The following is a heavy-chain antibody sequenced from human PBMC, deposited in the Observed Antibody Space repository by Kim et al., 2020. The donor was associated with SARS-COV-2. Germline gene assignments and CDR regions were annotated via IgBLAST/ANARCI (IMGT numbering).Heavy chain of an antibody. CDR2: FDPEDGET. Sequence: ASVKVSCKVSGYTLTELSMHWVRQAPGKGLEWMGGFDPEDGETIYAQKFQGRVTMTEDTSTDTAYMELSSLRSEDTAVYYCATASDVVPAAILGRSRGYYYGMDVWGQGTTVTVSS. CDR3: ATASDVVPAAILGRSRGYYYGMDV. V-gene: IGHV1-24*01. CDR1: GYTLTELS. D-gene: IGHD2-2*02. J-gene: IGHJ6*02.